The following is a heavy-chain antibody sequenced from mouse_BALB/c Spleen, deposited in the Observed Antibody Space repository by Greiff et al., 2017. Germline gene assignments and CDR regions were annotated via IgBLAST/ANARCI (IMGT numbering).Heavy chain of an antibody. CDR1: GFTFSDYY. D-gene: IGHD2-4*01. Sequence: EVHLVESGGGLVKPGGSLKLSCAASGFTFSDYYMYWVRQTPEKRLEWVATISDGGSYTYYPDSVKGRFTISRDNAKNNLYLQMSSLKSEDTAMYYCARGLRNAMDYWGQGTSVTVSS. J-gene: IGHJ4*01. CDR3: ARGLRNAMDY. CDR2: ISDGGSYT. V-gene: IGHV5-4*02.